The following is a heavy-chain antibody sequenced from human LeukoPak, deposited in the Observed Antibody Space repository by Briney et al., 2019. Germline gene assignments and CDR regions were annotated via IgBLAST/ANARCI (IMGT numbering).Heavy chain of an antibody. Sequence: GGSLRLSCTASTFTFSDDYMGWIRQAPGKGPEWVSSISPGSSNKFYADSVEGRFTISRDDAKNSVYLQMNNLRVDDTAVYYCATERLGIFEFWGQGSLVTVAS. CDR2: ISPGSSNK. CDR1: TFTFSDDY. D-gene: IGHD3-3*01. CDR3: ATERLGIFEF. V-gene: IGHV3-11*05. J-gene: IGHJ4*02.